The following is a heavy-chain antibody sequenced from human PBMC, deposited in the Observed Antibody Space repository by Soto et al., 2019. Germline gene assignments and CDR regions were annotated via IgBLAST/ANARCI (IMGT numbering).Heavy chain of an antibody. CDR1: GFTFGSST. Sequence: GGSLRLSCTGSGFTFGSSTMTWVRQGPGKGLEWVSSISSSSSYIYFADSLKGRFTISRDNAKNSLYLQMNSLRAEDTAVYYCARDIGEMSAVWGQGTQVTVS. J-gene: IGHJ4*02. CDR2: ISSSSSYI. CDR3: ARDIGEMSAV. D-gene: IGHD3-10*01. V-gene: IGHV3-21*06.